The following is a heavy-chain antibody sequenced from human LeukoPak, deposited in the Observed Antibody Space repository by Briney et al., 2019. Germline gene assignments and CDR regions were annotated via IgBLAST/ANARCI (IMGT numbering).Heavy chain of an antibody. CDR3: ARAGDYVMGGDFDY. V-gene: IGHV1-18*01. J-gene: IGHJ4*02. CDR1: GYTFTSYG. Sequence: GASVKVSCMASGYTFTSYGISWARQAPGQGLEWMGWISAYNGNTNYAQKLQGRVTMTTDTSTSTAYMELRGLRSDDTAVYYCARAGDYVMGGDFDYWGQGTLVTVSS. CDR2: ISAYNGNT. D-gene: IGHD4-17*01.